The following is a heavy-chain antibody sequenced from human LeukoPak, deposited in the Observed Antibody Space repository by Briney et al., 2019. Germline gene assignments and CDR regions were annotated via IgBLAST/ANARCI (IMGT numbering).Heavy chain of an antibody. CDR2: INSDGSST. CDR3: AKDCTSTNCYVDY. CDR1: GFTFSSYW. V-gene: IGHV3-74*01. Sequence: GGSLRLCCSASGFTFSSYWMHWVRQASGKGLVWVSRINSDGSSTSYADSVKGRFTISRDNAKNTLYLQMNSLRAEDTALYYCAKDCTSTNCYVDYWGQGTLVTVFS. J-gene: IGHJ4*02. D-gene: IGHD2-2*01.